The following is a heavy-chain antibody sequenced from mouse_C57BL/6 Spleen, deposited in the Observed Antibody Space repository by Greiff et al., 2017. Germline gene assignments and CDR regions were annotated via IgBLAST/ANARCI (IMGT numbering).Heavy chain of an antibody. Sequence: EVQLQQSGPELVKPGASVKISCKASGYSFTGYYMNWVKQSPEKSLEWIGEINPSTGGTTYNQKFKAKATLTVDKSSSTAYMQLKSLTSEDSAVYYCASHYPFGYWGQGALVTVSA. J-gene: IGHJ3*01. D-gene: IGHD5-5*01. CDR2: INPSTGGT. CDR1: GYSFTGYY. V-gene: IGHV1-42*01. CDR3: ASHYPFGY.